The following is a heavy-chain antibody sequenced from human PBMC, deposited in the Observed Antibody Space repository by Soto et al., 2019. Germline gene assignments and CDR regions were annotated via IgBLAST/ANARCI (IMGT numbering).Heavy chain of an antibody. V-gene: IGHV4-59*01. J-gene: IGHJ5*02. Sequence: SETLSLTCTVSGDSISAYSWSWVRQPPGKGLEWIGNIHYNGNTNYNPSLKSRVTISVDTSKNQFSLKLRSVTAADTAVYYCARTYTYYYDSSLLGWFDPWGQGTLVTVSS. CDR3: ARTYTYYYDSSLLGWFDP. CDR2: IHYNGNT. CDR1: GDSISAYS. D-gene: IGHD3-22*01.